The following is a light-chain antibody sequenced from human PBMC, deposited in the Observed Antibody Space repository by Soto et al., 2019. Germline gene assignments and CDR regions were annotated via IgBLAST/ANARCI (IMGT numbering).Light chain of an antibody. CDR3: QQYYDWPPLT. CDR2: GAS. J-gene: IGKJ4*01. V-gene: IGKV3-15*01. Sequence: EIVMTQSPATLSVSPGERATLSCRASQSVSSNLAWYQQKPGQAPRLLVYGASTRATGIPARFSGSGSGTEFTLTISSLQSEDFALYYCQQYYDWPPLTFGGGTKVDI. CDR1: QSVSSN.